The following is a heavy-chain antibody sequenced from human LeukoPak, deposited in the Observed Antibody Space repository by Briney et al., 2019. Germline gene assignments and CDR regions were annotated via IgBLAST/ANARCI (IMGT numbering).Heavy chain of an antibody. D-gene: IGHD1-26*01. J-gene: IGHJ4*02. CDR2: IYYSGST. CDR3: ARTKGGSYSIDY. CDR1: GGSISSYY. V-gene: IGHV4-59*01. Sequence: PSETLSLTCTVSGGSISSYYRSWIRQPPGKGLEGIGYIYYSGSTNYNPSLKSRVTISVDTSKNQFSLKLSSVTAADTAVYYCARTKGGSYSIDYWGQGTLVTVSS.